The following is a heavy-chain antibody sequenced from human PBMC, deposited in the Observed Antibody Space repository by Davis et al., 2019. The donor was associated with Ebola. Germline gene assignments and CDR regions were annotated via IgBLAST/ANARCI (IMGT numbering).Heavy chain of an antibody. CDR3: AKDGFTVFGVSADVDN. J-gene: IGHJ4*02. D-gene: IGHD3-3*01. Sequence: ETLSLTCAASGFSFITYAMTWVRQPPGKGLEWVSTISASGGTTYYADSVKGRFTISRDYSKNTVSLQMNSLRAEDTAIYYCAKDGFTVFGVSADVDNWGQGTLVTVAS. CDR1: GFSFITYA. V-gene: IGHV3-23*01. CDR2: ISASGGTT.